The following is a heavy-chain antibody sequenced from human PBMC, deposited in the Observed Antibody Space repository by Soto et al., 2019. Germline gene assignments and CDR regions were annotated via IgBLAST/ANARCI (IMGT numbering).Heavy chain of an antibody. CDR3: ARDVGATTSDYYYYGMDV. Sequence: QVQLVQSGAEVKKPGSSVKVSCKASGGTFSSYAISWVRQAPGQGLEWMGGIIPIFGTANYAQKFQGRVTITAEESMSTACMEVSSLRSEDTAVYYCARDVGATTSDYYYYGMDVWGQGTTVTVSS. CDR2: IIPIFGTA. J-gene: IGHJ6*02. CDR1: GGTFSSYA. D-gene: IGHD1-26*01. V-gene: IGHV1-69*12.